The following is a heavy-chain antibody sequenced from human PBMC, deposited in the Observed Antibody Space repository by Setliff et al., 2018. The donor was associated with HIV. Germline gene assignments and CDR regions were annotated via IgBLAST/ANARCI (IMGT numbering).Heavy chain of an antibody. D-gene: IGHD6-19*01. CDR2: IHHSGST. Sequence: SETLSLTCAVSAYSISSGYYWGWIRQPPGKGLEWVGTIHHSGSTYYNASLKSRVTISVDTSKNQFSLKVGSVTAADTAVYYCATSTVAGLFDYWGQGALVTVSS. CDR3: ATSTVAGLFDY. J-gene: IGHJ4*02. CDR1: AYSISSGYY. V-gene: IGHV4-38-2*01.